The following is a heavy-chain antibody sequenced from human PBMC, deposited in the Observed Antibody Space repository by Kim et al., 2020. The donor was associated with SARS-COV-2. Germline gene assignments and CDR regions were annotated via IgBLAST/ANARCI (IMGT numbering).Heavy chain of an antibody. V-gene: IGHV1-69*13. CDR2: IIPIFGTA. J-gene: IGHJ3*02. CDR3: ARFYSSSSWPFVVSAFDI. CDR1: GGTFSSYA. Sequence: SVKVSCKASGGTFSSYAISWVRQAPGQGLEWMGGIIPIFGTANYAQKFQGRVTITADESTSTAYMELSSLRSEDTAVYYCARFYSSSSWPFVVSAFDIWGQGTMVTVSS. D-gene: IGHD6-6*01.